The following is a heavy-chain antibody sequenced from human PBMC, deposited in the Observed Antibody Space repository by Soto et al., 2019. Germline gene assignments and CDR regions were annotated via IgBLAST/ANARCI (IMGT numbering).Heavy chain of an antibody. CDR2: IKFDASEK. Sequence: EVQLVDSGGDLVQPGGSLRLSCAASGFSFGIYWMSWVRQAPGKGLEWVGTIKFDASEKKYVDSVKGRFTMSRDNAKNSLYLQRDSLRADDTAVDYCARDAGYGSGNSVNHYLDKWGQGTQVTVSP. CDR1: GFSFGIYW. J-gene: IGHJ4*02. V-gene: IGHV3-7*01. CDR3: ARDAGYGSGNSVNHYLDK. D-gene: IGHD3-10*01.